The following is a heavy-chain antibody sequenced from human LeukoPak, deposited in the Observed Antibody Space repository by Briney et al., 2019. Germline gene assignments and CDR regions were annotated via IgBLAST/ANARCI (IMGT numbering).Heavy chain of an antibody. V-gene: IGHV1-69*01. Sequence: SVKVSCKASGGTFSSYAIRWVRQAPGQGLEWMGGIIPIFGTANYAQKFQGRVTITADESTSTAYMELSSLRSEDTAVYYCASADIVVVVAATNYYYYGMDVWGQGTTVTVSS. CDR3: ASADIVVVVAATNYYYYGMDV. J-gene: IGHJ6*02. D-gene: IGHD2-15*01. CDR2: IIPIFGTA. CDR1: GGTFSSYA.